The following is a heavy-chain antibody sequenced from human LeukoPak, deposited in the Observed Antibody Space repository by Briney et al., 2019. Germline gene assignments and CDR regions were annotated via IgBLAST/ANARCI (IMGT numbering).Heavy chain of an antibody. V-gene: IGHV3-7*01. Sequence: GGSLRLSCAASGFTFSSYVMSWVRQAPGKGPEWVAHIKQDASQEDHVDSVKGRFTISRDNAKNSLYLQMNSLRAEDTAVYYCARGVVYPTWSGPHWSDYWGQGTLVTVSS. CDR3: ARGVVYPTWSGPHWSDY. CDR2: IKQDASQE. CDR1: GFTFSSYV. D-gene: IGHD3-3*01. J-gene: IGHJ4*02.